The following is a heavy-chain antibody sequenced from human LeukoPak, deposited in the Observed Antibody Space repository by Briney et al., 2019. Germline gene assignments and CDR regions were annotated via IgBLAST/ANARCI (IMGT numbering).Heavy chain of an antibody. D-gene: IGHD2-15*01. J-gene: IGHJ3*02. CDR1: GFTFSDYY. CDR2: IAGSGASI. Sequence: GGSLRLSCAASGFTFSDYYMSWIRQAPGKGLERISYIAGSGASIQYSDSVKGRFTVSRDNAQNSLYLQMNSLRADDTAVYYCARKRADRIDAFDIWGQGTMVTVSS. CDR3: ARKRADRIDAFDI. V-gene: IGHV3-11*01.